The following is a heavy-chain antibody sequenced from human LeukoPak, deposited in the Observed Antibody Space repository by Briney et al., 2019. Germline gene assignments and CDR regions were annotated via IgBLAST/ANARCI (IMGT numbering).Heavy chain of an antibody. CDR1: GFTFSTFA. V-gene: IGHV3-23*03. J-gene: IGHJ3*02. CDR3: AKDSVSQNGIFDPFDI. Sequence: GGSLRLSCAASGFTFSTFAMIWVRQPPGKGLEWVSSIEGDGSGTYYTDSARGRFIVSRDNSKNTLFLQMNRLRAEDAAVYCCAKDSVSQNGIFDPFDIWGQGTLVTVSS. CDR2: IEGDGSGT. D-gene: IGHD2-15*01.